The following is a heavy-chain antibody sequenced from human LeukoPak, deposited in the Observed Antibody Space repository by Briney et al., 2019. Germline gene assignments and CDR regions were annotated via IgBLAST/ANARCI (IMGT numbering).Heavy chain of an antibody. D-gene: IGHD3-10*01. Sequence: ASVKVSCKASGYTFTGYYMHWVRQAPGQGLEWMGWINPNSGGTNYAQKFQGRVTMTRDTSISTAYMELSRLRSDDTAVYYCARVTGGSGSYYVPPFDYWGQGTLVTVSS. V-gene: IGHV1-2*02. CDR2: INPNSGGT. J-gene: IGHJ4*02. CDR1: GYTFTGYY. CDR3: ARVTGGSGSYYVPPFDY.